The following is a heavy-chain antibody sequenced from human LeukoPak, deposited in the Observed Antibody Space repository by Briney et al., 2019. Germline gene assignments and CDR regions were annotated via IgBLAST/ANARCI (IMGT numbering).Heavy chain of an antibody. CDR3: ARDWAGLDY. Sequence: GGSLRLSCAVSGFTFSSYWMSWVRQAPGKGLEWVANIKQDGSEKYYVDSVKGRFTISRDNAKNSLYLQMNSLRVEDTAVYFCARDWAGLDYWGQGTLVTVSS. V-gene: IGHV3-7*01. CDR1: GFTFSSYW. D-gene: IGHD1-14*01. CDR2: IKQDGSEK. J-gene: IGHJ4*02.